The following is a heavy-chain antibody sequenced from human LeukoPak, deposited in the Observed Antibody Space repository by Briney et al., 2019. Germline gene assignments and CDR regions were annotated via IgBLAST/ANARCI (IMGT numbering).Heavy chain of an antibody. V-gene: IGHV4-31*11. Sequence: SETLSLTCVVSGGSFSSGDHYWSWIRQHPGKGLEWIGTIYYTGSTYYNPSLESRVIISVDTSKNQFSLKLSSVTAADTAVYYCARGHYVWGSYLLNWFDPWGQGTLVTVSS. CDR1: GGSFSSGDHY. CDR3: ARGHYVWGSYLLNWFDP. D-gene: IGHD3-16*02. J-gene: IGHJ5*02. CDR2: IYYTGST.